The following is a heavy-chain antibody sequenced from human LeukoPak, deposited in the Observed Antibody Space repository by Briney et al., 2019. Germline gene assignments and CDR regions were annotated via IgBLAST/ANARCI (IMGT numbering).Heavy chain of an antibody. Sequence: HPGRSLRLSCAASGFTFSSYGMHWVRQAPGKGLEWVAVISYDGSNKYYADSVKGRFTISRDNSKNTLYLQMNSLRAEDTAVYYCAKFAAAGTGYWGQGTLVTVSS. CDR3: AKFAAAGTGY. CDR2: ISYDGSNK. D-gene: IGHD6-13*01. J-gene: IGHJ4*02. CDR1: GFTFSSYG. V-gene: IGHV3-30*18.